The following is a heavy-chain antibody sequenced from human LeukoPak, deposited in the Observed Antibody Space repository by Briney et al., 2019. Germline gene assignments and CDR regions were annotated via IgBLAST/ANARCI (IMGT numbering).Heavy chain of an antibody. Sequence: GGSLRLSCATSGFIFSTYALSWVRQAPGKGLEWASNISGSGGGTYHADSVKGRFTISRDSSKNTLYLQMNSLRAEDTAIYYCARVIRAAPGKGYFDYWGQGTLVTVSS. CDR1: GFIFSTYA. J-gene: IGHJ4*02. D-gene: IGHD6-13*01. CDR3: ARVIRAAPGKGYFDY. V-gene: IGHV3-23*01. CDR2: ISGSGGGT.